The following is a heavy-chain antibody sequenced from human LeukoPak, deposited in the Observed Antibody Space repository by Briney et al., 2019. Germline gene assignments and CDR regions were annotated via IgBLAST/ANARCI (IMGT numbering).Heavy chain of an antibody. D-gene: IGHD6-13*01. CDR2: IDPSDSYT. V-gene: IGHV5-10-1*01. CDR1: GYSFTSYW. Sequence: GESLKISCKGSGYSFTSYWISWVRQMPGKGLEWMGRIDPSDSYTNYSPSFQGHVTISADKSISTAYLQWSSLKASNTAMNYCASLHTDPIAAASMDVWGKGTTVTVSS. CDR3: ASLHTDPIAAASMDV. J-gene: IGHJ6*03.